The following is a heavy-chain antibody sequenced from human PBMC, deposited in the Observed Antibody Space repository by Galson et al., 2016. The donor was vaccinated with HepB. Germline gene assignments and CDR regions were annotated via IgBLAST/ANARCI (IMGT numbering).Heavy chain of an antibody. D-gene: IGHD6-13*01. V-gene: IGHV3-11*06. CDR2: ISNSGVNT. CDR1: GFTFNTYY. CDR3: AKDRTARAALDL. Sequence: SLRLSCAASGFTFNTYYMSWVRQAPGRGLEWVAYISNSGVNTHYAGSVNGRFSISRDNAKNSLFLQMNSLRAEDTAVYYCAKDRTARAALDLWGQGTLVTVSS. J-gene: IGHJ5*02.